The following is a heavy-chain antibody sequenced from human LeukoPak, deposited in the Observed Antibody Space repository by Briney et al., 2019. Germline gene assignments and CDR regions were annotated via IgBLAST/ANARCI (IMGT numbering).Heavy chain of an antibody. J-gene: IGHJ6*04. D-gene: IGHD3-10*02. CDR3: AELGITMIGGV. Sequence: GGSLRLSCAASGFTFSNYAMHWVRQAPGKGLEWMSVLSYDSRNKYFADSVKGRFTLSRDNSKNTLYLQMNSLRAEDTAVYYCAELGITMIGGVWGKGTTVTISS. CDR2: LSYDSRNK. V-gene: IGHV3-30*04. CDR1: GFTFSNYA.